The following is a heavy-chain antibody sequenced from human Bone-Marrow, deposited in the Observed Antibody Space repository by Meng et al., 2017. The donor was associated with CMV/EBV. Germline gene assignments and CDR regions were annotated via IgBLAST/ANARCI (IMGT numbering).Heavy chain of an antibody. V-gene: IGHV3-30*02. Sequence: GESLKISCAASGFTFSNYGMHWVRQAPGKGLEWVAFIRYDGNSKYYGDSVKGRFTISRDNSKNTLYVQMNSLRADDTAVYYCASSITGIPNDYWGQGTLVTVSS. CDR1: GFTFSNYG. CDR3: ASSITGIPNDY. D-gene: IGHD1-20*01. CDR2: IRYDGNSK. J-gene: IGHJ4*02.